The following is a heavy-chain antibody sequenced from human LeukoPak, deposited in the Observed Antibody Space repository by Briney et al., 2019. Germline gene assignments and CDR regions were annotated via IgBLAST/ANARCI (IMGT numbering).Heavy chain of an antibody. CDR3: ARDGWFGDYNWFDP. V-gene: IGHV3-48*01. J-gene: IGHJ5*02. CDR2: ISSASNTI. CDR1: GFTFSSYS. D-gene: IGHD3-10*01. Sequence: GESLRLSCAASGFTFSSYSMNWVRQAPGKGLEWVSYISSASNTIYYAVFVKGRFTISRDNPKNSLYLQMNSMRAEDTAMYCCARDGWFGDYNWFDPWGQGTLVTVSS.